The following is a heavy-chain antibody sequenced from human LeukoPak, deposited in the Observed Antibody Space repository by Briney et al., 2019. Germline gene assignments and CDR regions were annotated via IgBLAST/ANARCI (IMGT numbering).Heavy chain of an antibody. CDR3: ARVAHIYSSSWYCTFDL. Sequence: GGSLRLSCAASGFTFRSYAMHWVRQAPGKGLEGVAVIWYDGSNNYYAGSVKGRFTISRDNSKNTLYLQMNSLRAEDTAVYYCARVAHIYSSSWYCTFDLWGRGTLVTVSS. D-gene: IGHD6-13*01. CDR1: GFTFRSYA. J-gene: IGHJ2*01. V-gene: IGHV3-33*01. CDR2: IWYDGSNN.